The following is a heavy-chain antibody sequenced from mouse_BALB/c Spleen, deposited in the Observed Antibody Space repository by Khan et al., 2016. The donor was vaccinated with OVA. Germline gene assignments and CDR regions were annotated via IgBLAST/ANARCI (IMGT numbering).Heavy chain of an antibody. V-gene: IGHV5-9-3*01. Sequence: EVELVESAGGLVKPGGSLKLSCSASGFTFSTYAMSWVRQTPEKRLECVATISTGGHYTFYPDSVKGRFTISRDNAKNTLYLQMNSLRSEDTAMYYCARSLVDYHAMDYWGQGTSVTVSS. CDR2: ISTGGHYT. CDR1: GFTFSTYA. CDR3: ARSLVDYHAMDY. J-gene: IGHJ4*01. D-gene: IGHD2-2*01.